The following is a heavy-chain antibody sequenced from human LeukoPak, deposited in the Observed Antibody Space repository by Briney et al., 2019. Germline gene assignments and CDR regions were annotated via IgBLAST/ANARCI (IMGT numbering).Heavy chain of an antibody. CDR3: ARDNSVRDEAWWFSP. Sequence: ASVKVSCKASGYTFTGYYMHWVRQAPGQGLEWMGWINPNSGGTNYAQKFQGRVTMTRDTSISTAYMELSRLRSDDTAVYYCARDNSVRDEAWWFSPWGQGTLVTVSS. CDR1: GYTFTGYY. CDR2: INPNSGGT. D-gene: IGHD5-24*01. J-gene: IGHJ5*02. V-gene: IGHV1-2*02.